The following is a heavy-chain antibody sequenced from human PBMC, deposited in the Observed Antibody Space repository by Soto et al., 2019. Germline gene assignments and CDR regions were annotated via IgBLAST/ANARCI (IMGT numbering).Heavy chain of an antibody. D-gene: IGHD5-18*01. CDR3: ARDQPGYSYGYGLGY. V-gene: IGHV3-21*01. CDR2: ISSSSSYI. CDR1: GFTFSSYR. J-gene: IGHJ4*02. Sequence: EVQLVESGGGLVKPGGSLRLSCAASGFTFSSYRMNWVRQAPGKGLEWVSSISSSSSYIYYADSVKGRFTISRDNAKNSLYLQMNSLRAEDTAVYYCARDQPGYSYGYGLGYWGQGTLVTASS.